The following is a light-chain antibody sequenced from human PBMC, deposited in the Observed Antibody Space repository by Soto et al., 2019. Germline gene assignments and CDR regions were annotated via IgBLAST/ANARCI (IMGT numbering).Light chain of an antibody. CDR2: GAS. Sequence: EIVMTQSPATLSVSPGEGATLSCRASQGVSGNLAWYQQKPGQAPRLLIYGASSRATGIPDRFSGSGSGTDFTLTISSLEPEDFAVYYCQQYGSSPRTFGQGTKVDIK. J-gene: IGKJ1*01. CDR1: QGVSGN. V-gene: IGKV3-20*01. CDR3: QQYGSSPRT.